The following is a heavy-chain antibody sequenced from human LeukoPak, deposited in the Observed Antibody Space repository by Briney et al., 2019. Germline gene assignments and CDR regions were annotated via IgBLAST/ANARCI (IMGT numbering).Heavy chain of an antibody. V-gene: IGHV3-74*03. Sequence: LAGGSLRLSCAVSGLCLSITWMHSVRQVPGRGLVWVARITSDGTSISYSESVKGRFTISRDNAKDTLYLQMNSLRVDDTAVYYCADLGITMVGGVWGKGTTVTISS. CDR3: ADLGITMVGGV. CDR1: GLCLSITW. D-gene: IGHD3-10*02. J-gene: IGHJ6*04. CDR2: ITSDGTSI.